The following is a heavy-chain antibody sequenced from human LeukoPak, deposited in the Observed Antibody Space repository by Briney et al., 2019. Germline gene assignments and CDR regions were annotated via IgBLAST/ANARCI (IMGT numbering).Heavy chain of an antibody. CDR1: GDSISNYY. CDR3: ARRPYSSSWPFNY. J-gene: IGHJ4*02. D-gene: IGHD6-13*01. V-gene: IGHV4-34*01. CDR2: INHSGGST. Sequence: SETLSLTCTVSGDSISNYYWSWIRQPPGKWLEWIGEINHSGGSTNYNPSLKSRVTISVDTSKNQFSLKVSSVTAADTAVYYCARRPYSSSWPFNYWGQGTVVTVSS.